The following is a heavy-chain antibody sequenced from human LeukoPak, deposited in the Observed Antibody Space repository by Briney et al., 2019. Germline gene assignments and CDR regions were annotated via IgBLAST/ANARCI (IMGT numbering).Heavy chain of an antibody. CDR1: GGSISSYY. Sequence: SETLSLTCSVSGGSISSYYWSWIRQPPGKGLEWIGYIYYSGSTNYNPSLKSRVTISLDTSKNQFSLKLSSVTAADTAVYHCARVYGSGGYTYFDYWGQGTLVTVSS. CDR2: IYYSGST. CDR3: ARVYGSGGYTYFDY. J-gene: IGHJ4*02. V-gene: IGHV4-59*01. D-gene: IGHD3-10*01.